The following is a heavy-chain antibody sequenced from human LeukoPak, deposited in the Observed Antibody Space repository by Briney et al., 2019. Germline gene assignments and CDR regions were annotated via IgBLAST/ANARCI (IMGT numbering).Heavy chain of an antibody. CDR3: ARDFDYYDSSGYYCTYFDY. CDR1: GYTFTGYY. Sequence: ASVKVSCKASGYTFTGYYMHWVRQAPGQGLEWMGWINPNSGGTNYAQKFQGRVTMTRDTSISKAYMELSRLRSDDTAVYYCARDFDYYDSSGYYCTYFDYWGQGTLVTVSS. CDR2: INPNSGGT. D-gene: IGHD3-22*01. J-gene: IGHJ4*02. V-gene: IGHV1-2*02.